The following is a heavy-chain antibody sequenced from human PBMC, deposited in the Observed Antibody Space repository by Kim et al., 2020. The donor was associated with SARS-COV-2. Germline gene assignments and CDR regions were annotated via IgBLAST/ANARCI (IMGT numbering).Heavy chain of an antibody. V-gene: IGHV1-18*04. CDR1: GYTFTSYG. CDR2: ISAYNGNT. Sequence: ASVKVSCKASGYTFTSYGISWVRQAPGQGLEWMGWISAYNGNTNYAQKLQGRVTMTTDTSTSTAYMELRSLRSDDTAVYYCARSRSGSRQQLVLYYYYGMDVWGQGTTVTVSS. D-gene: IGHD6-13*01. CDR3: ARSRSGSRQQLVLYYYYGMDV. J-gene: IGHJ6*02.